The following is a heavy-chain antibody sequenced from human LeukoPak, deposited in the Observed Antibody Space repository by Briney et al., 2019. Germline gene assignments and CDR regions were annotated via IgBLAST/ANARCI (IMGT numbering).Heavy chain of an antibody. J-gene: IGHJ4*02. V-gene: IGHV4-31*01. CDR2: IYYSGST. Sequence: PAETLSLSCTVSGGSISSGGYYWGWIRQHPGKGLEWIGYIYYSGSTYYNPSLKSLVTISVDTSKNQFSLKLSSVTAADTDVYYCARDRHGYFDYWGQGTLVTVSS. CDR3: ARDRHGYFDY. CDR1: GGSISSGGYY.